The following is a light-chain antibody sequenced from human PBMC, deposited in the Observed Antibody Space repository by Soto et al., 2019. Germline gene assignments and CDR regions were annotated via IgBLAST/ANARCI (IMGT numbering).Light chain of an antibody. CDR1: QTISSW. J-gene: IGKJ5*01. Sequence: DIQTTQSPSTLSGSVGDRVTITCRASQTISSWLAWYQQKPGKAPKLLIYKASTLKSGVPSRFSGSGSGTDFTLTISSLQPEDFATYYCQHLDSYPFTFGQGTRLEIK. V-gene: IGKV1-5*03. CDR2: KAS. CDR3: QHLDSYPFT.